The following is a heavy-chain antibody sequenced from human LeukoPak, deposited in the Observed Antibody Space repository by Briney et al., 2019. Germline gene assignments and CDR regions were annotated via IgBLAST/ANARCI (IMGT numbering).Heavy chain of an antibody. J-gene: IGHJ5*02. CDR1: GYTFINNW. D-gene: IGHD3-9*01. V-gene: IGHV1-46*01. CDR2: INPSGGST. CDR3: ARGIPADNLTGYYLHNWFDP. Sequence: ASVKVSCEASGYTFINNWMHWVRQAPGQGLEWMGIINPSGGSTSYAQKFQGRVTMTRDTSTSTVYMELSSLRSEDTAVYYCARGIPADNLTGYYLHNWFDPWGQGTLVTVSS.